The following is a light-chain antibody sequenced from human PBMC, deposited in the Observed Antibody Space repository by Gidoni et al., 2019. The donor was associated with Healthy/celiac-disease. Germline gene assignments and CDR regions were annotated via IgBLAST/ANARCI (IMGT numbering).Light chain of an antibody. CDR2: GAS. J-gene: IGKJ2*01. Sequence: TVLTQSPGTLSLSPGERATLSCRASQRVSSSYLAWYQQKPGQAPRLLIYGASSRATGIPDRFSGSGSGTDFTLTISRLEPEDFAVYYCQQYGSSPRTFGQGTKLEIK. CDR3: QQYGSSPRT. V-gene: IGKV3-20*01. CDR1: QRVSSSY.